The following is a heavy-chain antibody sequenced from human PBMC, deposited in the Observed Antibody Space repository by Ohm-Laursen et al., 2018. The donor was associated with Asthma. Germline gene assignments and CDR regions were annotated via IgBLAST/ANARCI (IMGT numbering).Heavy chain of an antibody. D-gene: IGHD1/OR15-1a*01. Sequence: SLRLSCSAPGFTFSTYAMNWVRQAPGQGLEWVSVISGSGGTTYYADSVKGRFTISRDNSKNTLYLQMNSLRAEDTAMYYCASTNTLEAWGQGTLVTVSS. CDR1: GFTFSTYA. V-gene: IGHV3-23*01. J-gene: IGHJ5*02. CDR2: ISGSGGTT. CDR3: ASTNTLEA.